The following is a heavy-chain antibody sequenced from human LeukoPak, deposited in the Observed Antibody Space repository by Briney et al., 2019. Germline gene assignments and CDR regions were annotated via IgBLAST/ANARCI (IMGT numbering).Heavy chain of an antibody. Sequence: SETLSLTCTVSGYFISSGYYWVWIRQPPGKGLEWVGNIYHSGSTYYNPSLKSRVTISLDTSKNQFSLKLSSVTAADTAVYYCARGRAYGSGSWFDPWGQGTLVTVSS. J-gene: IGHJ5*02. D-gene: IGHD3-10*01. CDR3: ARGRAYGSGSWFDP. CDR2: IYHSGST. CDR1: GYFISSGYY. V-gene: IGHV4-38-2*02.